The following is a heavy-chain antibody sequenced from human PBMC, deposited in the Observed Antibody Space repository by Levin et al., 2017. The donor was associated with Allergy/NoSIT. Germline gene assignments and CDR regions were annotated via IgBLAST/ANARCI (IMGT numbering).Heavy chain of an antibody. J-gene: IGHJ6*02. D-gene: IGHD2-8*02. CDR3: AKERERHCTGRRCSYALDV. V-gene: IGHV3-23*01. CDR1: GFTFSDYA. Sequence: GESLKISCAASGFTFSDYAMTWVRQAPGKGLEWVSIISFSGSSRYYADSVEGRFTISRDTPRNMLYLQMNSLRADDTAVYYCAKERERHCTGRRCSYALDVWGQGTTVTVSS. CDR2: ISFSGSSR.